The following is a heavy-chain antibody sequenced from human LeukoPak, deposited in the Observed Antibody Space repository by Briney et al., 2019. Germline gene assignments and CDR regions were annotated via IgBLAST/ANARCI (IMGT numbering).Heavy chain of an antibody. J-gene: IGHJ4*02. CDR3: ARDTFGALNYYDSSGYYYPFDY. Sequence: EASVKVSCKASGYTFTGYYMHWVRQAPGQGLEWMGWINPNSGGTNYAQKFQGRVTMTRDTSISTAYMELSRLRSDDTAVYYCARDTFGALNYYDSSGYYYPFDYWGQGTLVTVSS. CDR1: GYTFTGYY. CDR2: INPNSGGT. D-gene: IGHD3-22*01. V-gene: IGHV1-2*02.